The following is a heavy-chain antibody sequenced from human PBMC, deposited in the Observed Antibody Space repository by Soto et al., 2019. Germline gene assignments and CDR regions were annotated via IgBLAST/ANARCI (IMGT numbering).Heavy chain of an antibody. J-gene: IGHJ6*03. CDR3: ARVRQLGGYFYYDRDV. Sequence: QVPLLQSGAEVKKPGASVKVSCKASGYTFTNYGITWVRQAPGQGLEWMGWISAYNGNKHYTQRLKGRVTMTTDTSSSTAYMELRGLRSDDTAVYYCARVRQLGGYFYYDRDVWGEVTTVTVSS. V-gene: IGHV1-18*01. D-gene: IGHD6-6*01. CDR2: ISAYNGNK. CDR1: GYTFTNYG.